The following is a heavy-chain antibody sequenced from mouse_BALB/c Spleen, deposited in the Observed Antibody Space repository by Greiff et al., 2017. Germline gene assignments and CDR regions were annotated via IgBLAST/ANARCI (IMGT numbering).Heavy chain of an antibody. V-gene: IGHV2-9*02. CDR3: AREITTATSNWYFDV. Sequence: VQLQQSGPGLVAPSQSLSITCTVSGFSLTSYGVHWVRQPPGKGLEWLGVIWAGGSTNYNSALMSRLSISKDNSKSQVFLKMNSLQTDDTAMYYCAREITTATSNWYFDVWGAGTTVTVSS. CDR2: IWAGGST. D-gene: IGHD1-2*01. J-gene: IGHJ1*01. CDR1: GFSLTSYG.